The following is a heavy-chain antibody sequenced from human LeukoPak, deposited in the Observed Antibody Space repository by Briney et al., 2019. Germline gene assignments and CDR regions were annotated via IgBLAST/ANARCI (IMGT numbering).Heavy chain of an antibody. D-gene: IGHD6-19*01. CDR1: GGSFSGYY. V-gene: IGHV4-34*01. CDR2: INHSGST. J-gene: IGHJ4*02. CDR3: ARLARAVASFDY. Sequence: SETLSLTCAVYGGSFSGYYRSWIRQPPGKGLEWIGEINHSGSTNYNPSLKSRVTISVDTSKNQFSLKLSSVTAADTAVYYCARLARAVASFDYWGQGTLVTVSS.